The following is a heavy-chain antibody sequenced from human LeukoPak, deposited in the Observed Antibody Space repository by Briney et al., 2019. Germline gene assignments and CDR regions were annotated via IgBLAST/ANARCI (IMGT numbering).Heavy chain of an antibody. CDR2: IHNSVNI. Sequence: SETLSLTCTVSGDSISNYYWNWIRLASGKGLEWIGNIHNSVNINYNPALKSRVTILIDTSKNQFSLRLNSRTAADTAVYYCARTKQWLAFDIWGQGTVVTVSS. CDR1: GDSISNYY. V-gene: IGHV4-59*01. CDR3: ARTKQWLAFDI. J-gene: IGHJ3*02. D-gene: IGHD6-19*01.